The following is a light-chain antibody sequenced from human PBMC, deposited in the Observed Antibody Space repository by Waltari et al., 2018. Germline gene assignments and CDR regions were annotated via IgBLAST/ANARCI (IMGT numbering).Light chain of an antibody. V-gene: IGKV3-20*01. Sequence: ELMLTQSPGTLSLSPGERATLSCRTSQSIGRSLAWYQQKPGQAPRLLIYGASSRATDIPDRFSGSGSGTDFSLTINRLEPEDSALYFCQHYVRLPVTFGQGTKVEI. J-gene: IGKJ1*01. CDR2: GAS. CDR1: QSIGRS. CDR3: QHYVRLPVT.